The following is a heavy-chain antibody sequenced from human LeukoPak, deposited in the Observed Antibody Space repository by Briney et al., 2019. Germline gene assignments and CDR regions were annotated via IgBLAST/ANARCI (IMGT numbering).Heavy chain of an antibody. CDR1: GFTVSSNE. Sequence: PGGPLRLSCAASGFTVSSNEMSWVRQAPGKGLEWVSSISGGSTYYADSRKGRFTISRDNAKNSLYLQMNSLRAEDTAVYYCAELGITMIGGVWGKGTTVTISS. V-gene: IGHV3-38-3*01. CDR3: AELGITMIGGV. J-gene: IGHJ6*04. D-gene: IGHD3-10*02. CDR2: ISGGST.